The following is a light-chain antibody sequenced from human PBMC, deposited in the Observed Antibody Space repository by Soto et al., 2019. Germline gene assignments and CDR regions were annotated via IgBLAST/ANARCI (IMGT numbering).Light chain of an antibody. CDR2: SNN. CDR3: AAWDDSLNGYV. Sequence: QSVLTQPPSASGTPGQRVTISCSGSSSNIGSYTVNWYQQLPGTAPKLLIYSNNQRPSGVPDRFSGSKSGTSASLAISGLQSEDEADYYCAAWDDSLNGYVFGTGPKLTVL. CDR1: SSNIGSYT. V-gene: IGLV1-44*01. J-gene: IGLJ1*01.